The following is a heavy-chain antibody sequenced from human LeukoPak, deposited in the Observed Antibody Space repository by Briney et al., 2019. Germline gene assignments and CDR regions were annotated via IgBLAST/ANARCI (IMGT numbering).Heavy chain of an antibody. J-gene: IGHJ5*02. V-gene: IGHV1-18*01. CDR3: ARDRSMVRGVIVPKNWFDP. Sequence: ASVKVSCKASGYTFINYDISWVRQAPGQGLEWMGWISGYNGNTNYAQKLQGRVTMTTDTSTSTAYMELRSLRSDDTAVYYCARDRSMVRGVIVPKNWFDPWGQGTLVTVS. CDR1: GYTFINYD. CDR2: ISGYNGNT. D-gene: IGHD3-10*01.